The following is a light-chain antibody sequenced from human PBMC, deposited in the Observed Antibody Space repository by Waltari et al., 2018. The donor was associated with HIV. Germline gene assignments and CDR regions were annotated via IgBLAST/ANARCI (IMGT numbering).Light chain of an antibody. CDR2: QDN. V-gene: IGLV3-1*01. Sequence: SYDLAQPPSVSVSPGQTASITCSGDTLGDTFASWYQQRPGQSPLLIIYQDNRRPAGIPDLFSGSPSGNAATLTISETQAMDEADYFCQAWVSRTAWVIFGGGTKLTVV. CDR3: QAWVSRTAWVI. J-gene: IGLJ2*01. CDR1: TLGDTF.